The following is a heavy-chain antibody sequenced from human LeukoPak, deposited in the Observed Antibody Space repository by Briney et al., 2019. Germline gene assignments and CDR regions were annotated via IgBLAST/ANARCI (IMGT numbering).Heavy chain of an antibody. J-gene: IGHJ4*02. Sequence: SETLSLTCTVSGGSINSYYWSWLRQPPGKGLEWIGYISYSGTTNYSPSLNSRVTISLDTSKNQFSLKLTSVTAADTAVYYCARTTTTFDDWGQGTLVTVSS. CDR3: ARTTTTFDD. CDR2: ISYSGTT. D-gene: IGHD4-17*01. V-gene: IGHV4-59*01. CDR1: GGSINSYY.